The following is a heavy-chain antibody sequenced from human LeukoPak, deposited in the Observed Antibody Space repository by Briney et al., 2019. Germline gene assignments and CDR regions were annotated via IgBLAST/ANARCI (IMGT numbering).Heavy chain of an antibody. CDR1: GGSISSGGYY. Sequence: SETLSLTCTVSGGSISSGGYYWSWIRQHPGKGLEWIGYIYYSGSTYYNPSLRSRVTISVDTSKNQFSLKLSSVTAADTAVYYCARVYYDSSGYSYYFDYWGQGTLVTVSS. CDR3: ARVYYDSSGYSYYFDY. V-gene: IGHV4-31*03. J-gene: IGHJ4*02. D-gene: IGHD3-22*01. CDR2: IYYSGST.